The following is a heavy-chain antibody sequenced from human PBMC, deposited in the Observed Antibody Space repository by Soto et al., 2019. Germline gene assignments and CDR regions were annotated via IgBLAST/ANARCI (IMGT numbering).Heavy chain of an antibody. J-gene: IGHJ4*02. D-gene: IGHD5-12*01. V-gene: IGHV4-59*08. CDR1: GCSMTSYY. CDR3: ARRIVATETLDY. Sequence: SETLSLTCTFSGCSMTSYYWSWIRQPPGRGLEWIGFIYYAGSTKYNPSLNSRVTISVDTSKNQFSLTVTSVTAADTAVYYCARRIVATETLDYWSQGTLVTVSS. CDR2: IYYAGST.